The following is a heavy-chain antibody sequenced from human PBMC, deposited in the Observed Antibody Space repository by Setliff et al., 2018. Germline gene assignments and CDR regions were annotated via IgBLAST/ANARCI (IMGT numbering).Heavy chain of an antibody. CDR1: GYTFTSHY. V-gene: IGHV1-46*01. CDR2: INPSSGRT. Sequence: GASVKVSCKASGYTFTSHYMHWVRQAPGLGLEWMGTINPSSGRTSYAQKFQGRVTMTRDTSTSTVYMDMSSLRSEDTAVYYCARDLGLQFLEWLSGRNDYWGQGTLVTVSS. D-gene: IGHD3-3*01. CDR3: ARDLGLQFLEWLSGRNDY. J-gene: IGHJ4*02.